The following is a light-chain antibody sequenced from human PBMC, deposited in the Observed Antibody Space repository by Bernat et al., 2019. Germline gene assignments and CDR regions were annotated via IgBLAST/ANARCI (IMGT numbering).Light chain of an antibody. CDR3: QQYYSYPRT. CDR1: QGISTY. Sequence: AIRMTQSPSSFSASTGDRVTITCRASQGISTYLAWYQQKPGKAPTLLMYAASTLQSGVPSRFSGRGSGTDFTLSISCLQSEDFATYYCQQYYSYPRTFGKGTKVES. V-gene: IGKV1-8*01. J-gene: IGKJ1*01. CDR2: AAS.